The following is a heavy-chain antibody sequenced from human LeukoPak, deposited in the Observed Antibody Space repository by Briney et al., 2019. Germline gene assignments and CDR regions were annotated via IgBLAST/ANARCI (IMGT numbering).Heavy chain of an antibody. Sequence: GGSLRLSCAASGFTFSSYAMSWVRQAPGKGLEWVSGISGSGDNTYYADSVKGRFTISRDNSKNTLYLQMNSLRAEDTAVYFCAKGYCSSTSCPFDPWGQGTLVTVSS. CDR2: ISGSGDNT. D-gene: IGHD2-2*01. CDR3: AKGYCSSTSCPFDP. CDR1: GFTFSSYA. V-gene: IGHV3-23*01. J-gene: IGHJ5*02.